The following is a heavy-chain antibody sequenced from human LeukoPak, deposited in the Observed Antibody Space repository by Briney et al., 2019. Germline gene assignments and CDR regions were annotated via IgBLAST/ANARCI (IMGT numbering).Heavy chain of an antibody. CDR1: GASIRGGGYS. D-gene: IGHD3-3*01. CDR2: IYYTGST. CDR3: ARTITIFGALGYFDY. V-gene: IGHV4-31*03. Sequence: SQTLSLTCTVSGASIRGGGYSWSWVRQHPGKGLEWIGCIYYTGSTYYNPSLERRVTISVATSKNQFSLKVSSVTAADTAVYFCARTITIFGALGYFDYWGQGTLVTVSS. J-gene: IGHJ4*02.